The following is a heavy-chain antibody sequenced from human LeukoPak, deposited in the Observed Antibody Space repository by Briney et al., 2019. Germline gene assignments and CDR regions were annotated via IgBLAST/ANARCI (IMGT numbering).Heavy chain of an antibody. D-gene: IGHD3-3*01. CDR1: GFTFRNYW. V-gene: IGHV3-7*01. Sequence: PGGSLRLSYAASGFTFRNYWMSWVRQAPGKGLEWVANINEDGSDKYSVDSVKGRFTISRDNAKNSVYLQLNSLRAEDTAVYYCARSYSITARLDPWGQGTLVTVSS. CDR3: ARSYSITARLDP. J-gene: IGHJ5*02. CDR2: INEDGSDK.